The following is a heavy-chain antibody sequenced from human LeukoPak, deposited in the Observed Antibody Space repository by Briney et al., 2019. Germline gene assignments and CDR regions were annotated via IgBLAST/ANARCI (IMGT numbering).Heavy chain of an antibody. D-gene: IGHD6-19*01. CDR1: GFTFSSYA. CDR3: AKGVGSSGWYGGSRLYYFDY. CDR2: ISGSGGST. V-gene: IGHV3-23*01. Sequence: PGGSLRLSCAASGFTFSSYAMSWVRQAPGKGLEWVSAISGSGGSTYYADSVKGRFTISRDNSKNTLYLQMNSLRAEDTAVYYCAKGVGSSGWYGGSRLYYFDYWGQGTLVTVSS. J-gene: IGHJ4*02.